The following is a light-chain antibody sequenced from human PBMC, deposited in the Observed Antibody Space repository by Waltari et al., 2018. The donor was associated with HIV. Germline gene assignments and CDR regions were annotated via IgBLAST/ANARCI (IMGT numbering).Light chain of an antibody. Sequence: DIQLTQSPSFLSASVGDRVTITCRASQSISIYLNWYQQKPGKAPNLLIYAASSLQSGVPSRFRGSGSGTDFTLTISSLQPEDFATYYCQQINSSLPTFGAGTKVDIK. CDR1: QSISIY. CDR2: AAS. CDR3: QQINSSLPT. J-gene: IGKJ3*01. V-gene: IGKV1-39*01.